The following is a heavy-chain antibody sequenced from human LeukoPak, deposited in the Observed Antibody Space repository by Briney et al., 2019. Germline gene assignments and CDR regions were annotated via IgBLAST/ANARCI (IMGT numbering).Heavy chain of an antibody. CDR2: IYPGDSGA. V-gene: IGHV5-51*01. Sequence: GESLKISCKGSGCSFTRYWIGWVRQLPGKGLEWMGIIYPGDSGARYSPSFQGQVTISADKSISTAYLQWSSLKASDTAMYYCATTYSLRYFDWLNDAFDIWGQGTMVTVSS. CDR3: ATTYSLRYFDWLNDAFDI. CDR1: GCSFTRYW. J-gene: IGHJ3*02. D-gene: IGHD3-9*01.